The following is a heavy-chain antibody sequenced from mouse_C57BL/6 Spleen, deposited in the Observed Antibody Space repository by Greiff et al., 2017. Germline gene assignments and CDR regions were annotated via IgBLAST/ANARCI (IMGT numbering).Heavy chain of an antibody. J-gene: IGHJ1*03. CDR1: GFTFSDYG. CDR2: ISSGSSTI. CDR3: ARTLRDFDV. Sequence: EVKLVESGGGLVKPGGSLKLSCAASGFTFSDYGMHWVRQAPEKGLEWVAYISSGSSTIYYADTVKGRFTISRDNAKNTLFLQMTSLRSEDTAMYYCARTLRDFDVWGTGTTVTVSS. D-gene: IGHD3-3*01. V-gene: IGHV5-17*01.